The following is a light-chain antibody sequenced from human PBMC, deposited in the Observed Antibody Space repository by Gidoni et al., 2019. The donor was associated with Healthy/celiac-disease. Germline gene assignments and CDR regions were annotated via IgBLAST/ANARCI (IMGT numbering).Light chain of an antibody. V-gene: IGKV3-11*01. CDR1: KSVSSY. J-gene: IGKJ5*01. CDR3: QQRSNWPLIT. CDR2: DAS. Sequence: EIVLTQSPATLSLSPGERATLSCRASKSVSSYLAWYQKKPGQDPRLLIYDASNRATGIPARFSGSVSGTDFTLTISSLEPEDFAVYYCQQRSNWPLITFGQGTRLEIK.